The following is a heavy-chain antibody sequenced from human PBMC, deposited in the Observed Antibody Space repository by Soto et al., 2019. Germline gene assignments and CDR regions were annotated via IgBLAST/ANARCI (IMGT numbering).Heavy chain of an antibody. CDR2: IYPGDSDP. Sequence: PGASLKISCKGSGYSFTSYWIGWVRQMPGKGLEWMGIIYPGDSDPKYSPSFKGQVTMSVDKSISTAYLQWSSLKASDTAIYYCATDTVRTYYYYGMDVWGPGTTVTVSS. CDR3: ATDTVRTYYYYGMDV. J-gene: IGHJ6*02. V-gene: IGHV5-51*01. D-gene: IGHD5-18*01. CDR1: GYSFTSYW.